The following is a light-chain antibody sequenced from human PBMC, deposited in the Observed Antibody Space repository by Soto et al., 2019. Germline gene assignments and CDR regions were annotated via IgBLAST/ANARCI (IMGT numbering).Light chain of an antibody. V-gene: IGLV2-14*01. CDR2: DVS. CDR1: SSDVGGYNY. J-gene: IGLJ1*01. Sequence: QSALTQPASVSGSPGQSITISCTGTSSDVGGYNYVSWYQQHPGKAPKLMIYDVSNWPSGVSNRFSGSKSGNTASLTISGLQAEDEADYYCSSYTSSSTYVFGTGTSSPS. CDR3: SSYTSSSTYV.